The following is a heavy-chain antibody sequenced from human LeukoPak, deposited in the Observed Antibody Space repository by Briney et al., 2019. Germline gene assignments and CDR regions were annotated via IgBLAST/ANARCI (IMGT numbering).Heavy chain of an antibody. CDR1: GGSISSGGYY. CDR3: ARGQQLEGYYFDY. V-gene: IGHV4-61*02. CDR2: IYTSGST. Sequence: SQTLSLTCTVSGGSISSGGYYWSWIRQPAGKGLEWIGRIYTSGSTNYNPSLKSRVTISVDTSKNQFSLKLSSVTAADTAVYYCARGQQLEGYYFDYWGQGTLVTVSS. D-gene: IGHD6-13*01. J-gene: IGHJ4*02.